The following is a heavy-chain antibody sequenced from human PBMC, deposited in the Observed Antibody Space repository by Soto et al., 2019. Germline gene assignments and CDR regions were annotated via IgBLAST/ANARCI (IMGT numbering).Heavy chain of an antibody. CDR3: ARYIVVVTATYAFDI. Sequence: QVQLVESGGGAVQPGRSLRLSCAASGFTFSSYAMHWVRQAPGKGLEWVAVISYDGSDKYYADSVKGRFTISRDNSKNTLYLQMNSLRAEDTAVYYCARYIVVVTATYAFDIWGQGTMVTVSS. CDR2: ISYDGSDK. J-gene: IGHJ3*02. V-gene: IGHV3-30-3*01. CDR1: GFTFSSYA. D-gene: IGHD2-21*02.